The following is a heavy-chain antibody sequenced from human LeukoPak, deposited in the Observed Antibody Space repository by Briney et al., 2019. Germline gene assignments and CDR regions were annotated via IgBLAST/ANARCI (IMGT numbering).Heavy chain of an antibody. CDR3: ARLNGVSYYGSGSYIDY. CDR2: ISSSSSYI. V-gene: IGHV3-21*01. Sequence: GGSLRLSCAASGFTFSSYSMNWVRQAPGKGLEWVSSISSSSSYIYYADSVKGRFTISRDNAKNSLYLQMNSLRAEDTAVYYCARLNGVSYYGSGSYIDYWGQGTLVTVSS. CDR1: GFTFSSYS. J-gene: IGHJ4*02. D-gene: IGHD3-10*01.